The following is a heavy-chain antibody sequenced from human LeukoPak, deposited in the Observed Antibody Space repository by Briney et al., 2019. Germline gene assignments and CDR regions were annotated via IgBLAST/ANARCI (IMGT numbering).Heavy chain of an antibody. CDR3: ARIDGGKKRAAAGTNFDY. V-gene: IGHV4-38-2*01. CDR1: GYSISSGYY. J-gene: IGHJ4*02. Sequence: PSETLSLTCAVSGYSISSGYYWGWIRQPPGKGLEWIGSIYHSGSTYYNPSLKSRVTISVDTSKNQFSLKLSSVTAADTAVYYCARIDGGKKRAAAGTNFDYWGQGTLVTVSS. D-gene: IGHD6-13*01. CDR2: IYHSGST.